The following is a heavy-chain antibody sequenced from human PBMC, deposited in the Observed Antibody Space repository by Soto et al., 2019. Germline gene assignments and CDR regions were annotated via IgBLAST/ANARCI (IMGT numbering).Heavy chain of an antibody. CDR1: GFSVTANY. CDR2: IYSGGST. J-gene: IGHJ4*02. D-gene: IGHD5-12*01. V-gene: IGHV3-53*01. CDR3: HGYGY. Sequence: EVQVVESGGGLIQPGGSLRLSCEVSGFSVTANYMCWVRQAPEKGLEWVSVIYSGGSTYYVDSVKGRFSISRDISKNTLYLQMNSLRAEDTAVYYCHGYGYWGQGTLVTVSS.